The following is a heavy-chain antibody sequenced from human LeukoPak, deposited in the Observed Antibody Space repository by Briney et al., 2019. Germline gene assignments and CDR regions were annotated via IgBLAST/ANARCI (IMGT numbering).Heavy chain of an antibody. D-gene: IGHD5-18*01. V-gene: IGHV4-38-2*02. Sequence: SETLSLTCIVSGYSISSGYYWGWIRQPPGKGLEWIGSIYHSGSTYYNPSLKSRVTISLDTSKNHFSLKLSSVTAADTAVYYCARLSGHSYGPYWYFDLWGRGTLVTVSS. CDR2: IYHSGST. J-gene: IGHJ2*01. CDR3: ARLSGHSYGPYWYFDL. CDR1: GYSISSGYY.